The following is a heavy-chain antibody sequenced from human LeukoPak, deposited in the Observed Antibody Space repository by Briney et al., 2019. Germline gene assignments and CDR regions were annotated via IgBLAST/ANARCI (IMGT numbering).Heavy chain of an antibody. CDR3: AREPAPYYYYYYGMDV. CDR1: GGTFSNYG. V-gene: IGHV1-18*01. J-gene: IGHJ6*02. Sequence: ASVKVSCKASGGTFSNYGINWVRQAPGQGLEWMGWISAYNGNTNYAQKLQGRVTMTTDTSTSTAYMELRSLRSDDTAVYYCAREPAPYYYYYYGMDVWGQGTTVTVSS. CDR2: ISAYNGNT.